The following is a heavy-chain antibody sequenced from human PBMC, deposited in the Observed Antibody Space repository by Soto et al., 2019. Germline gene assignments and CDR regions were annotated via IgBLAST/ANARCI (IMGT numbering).Heavy chain of an antibody. D-gene: IGHD3-9*01. J-gene: IGHJ6*02. CDR3: ARDPLRYFDWLLDLAYYYGMDV. CDR2: INPNSGGT. CDR1: GYTFTGYY. V-gene: IGHV1-2*02. Sequence: ASVKVSCKASGYTFTGYYMHWVRQAPGPGLEWMGWINPNSGGTNYAQKFQGRVTVTRDTSISTAYMELSRLRSDDTAVYYCARDPLRYFDWLLDLAYYYGMDVWGQGTTVTVSS.